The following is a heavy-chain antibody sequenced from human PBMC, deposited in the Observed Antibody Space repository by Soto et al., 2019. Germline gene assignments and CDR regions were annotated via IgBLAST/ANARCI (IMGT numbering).Heavy chain of an antibody. V-gene: IGHV4-61*01. D-gene: IGHD3-10*01. CDR2: VYYSGST. J-gene: IGHJ1*01. CDR3: ARMEGYGSGSYYNYFHY. Sequence: QVQLQESGPGLVKPSETLSLTCTVSGGSVSSGSHYWSWIRQPPGKGLEWIGYVYYSGSTNYNPSLKSRVTISVDTSKNQFSLRLSSVTAADTAVYYCARMEGYGSGSYYNYFHYWGQGTLVIVSS. CDR1: GGSVSSGSHY.